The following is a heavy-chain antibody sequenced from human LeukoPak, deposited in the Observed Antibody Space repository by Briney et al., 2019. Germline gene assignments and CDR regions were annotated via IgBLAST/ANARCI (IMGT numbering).Heavy chain of an antibody. Sequence: SVKVSCKASGVTFSSYTISWVRQAPGQGLEWMGRIIPILGITNYAQKFQGRVTITADKSTSAAYMELSSLISEDTAVYYCASNYYDSSGPDIYFDYWGQGTLVTVSS. CDR3: ASNYYDSSGPDIYFDY. CDR2: IIPILGIT. CDR1: GVTFSSYT. J-gene: IGHJ4*02. D-gene: IGHD3-22*01. V-gene: IGHV1-69*02.